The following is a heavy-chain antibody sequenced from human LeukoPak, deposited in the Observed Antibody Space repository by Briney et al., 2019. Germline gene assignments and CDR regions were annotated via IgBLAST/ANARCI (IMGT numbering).Heavy chain of an antibody. CDR2: IRYDGSNK. Sequence: SGGSLRLSCAASGFTFSSYGMHWVRQAPGKGLEWVAFIRYDGSNKYYADSVKGRFTISRDNSKNTLYLQMNSLRAEDTAVYYCAKDLRYNWNDGDIWGQGTMVTVSS. CDR1: GFTFSSYG. CDR3: AKDLRYNWNDGDI. D-gene: IGHD1-1*01. J-gene: IGHJ3*02. V-gene: IGHV3-30*02.